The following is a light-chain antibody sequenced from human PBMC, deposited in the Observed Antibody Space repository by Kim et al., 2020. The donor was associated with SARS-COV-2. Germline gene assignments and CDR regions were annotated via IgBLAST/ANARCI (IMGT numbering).Light chain of an antibody. CDR2: GAS. J-gene: IGKJ2*01. V-gene: IGKV3-20*01. CDR1: QSVSSNN. Sequence: EIVLTQSPGTLSLSPGERATLSCRASQSVSSNNLAWYQQKPGQAPRLLVYGASIRATGIPDRFSGSGSGTDFTLTISRLEPEDFAVYYCQLYDASVVTFGQGTELEI. CDR3: QLYDASVVT.